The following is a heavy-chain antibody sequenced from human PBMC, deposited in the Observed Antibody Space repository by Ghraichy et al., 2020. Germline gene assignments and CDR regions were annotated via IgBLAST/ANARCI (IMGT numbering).Heavy chain of an antibody. CDR3: ARKPGPGVTSPHFDA. V-gene: IGHV4/OR15-8*02. CDR1: DGSITSDYW. Sequence: SETLSLTCTVSDGSITSDYWWSWVRQPPGKGLEWIGEIYHRGNLNYNPSLKSRVTLSVDKAKNQFSLNLTSVTAADTAVYYCARKPGPGVTSPHFDAWGQGTLVTVSS. CDR2: IYHRGNL. J-gene: IGHJ4*02. D-gene: IGHD2-21*02.